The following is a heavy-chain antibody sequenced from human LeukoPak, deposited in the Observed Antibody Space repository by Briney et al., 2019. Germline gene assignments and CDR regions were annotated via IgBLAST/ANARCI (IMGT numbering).Heavy chain of an antibody. CDR2: ISTYNGNT. CDR3: ARDRAGSAWYTTFDY. V-gene: IGHV1-18*01. J-gene: IGHJ4*02. Sequence: SVKGSLKGSCYTLFSFCFSWVRQGPGQRVELVGWISTYNGNTNYAQKLQGRVTMTTDTSTSRVYMDLRSLRSDDTAVYYCARDRAGSAWYTTFDYWGQGTLVTVSS. CDR1: CYTLFSFC. D-gene: IGHD6-19*01.